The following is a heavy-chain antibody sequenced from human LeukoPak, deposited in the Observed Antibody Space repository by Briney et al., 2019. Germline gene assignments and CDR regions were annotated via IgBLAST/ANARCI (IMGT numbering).Heavy chain of an antibody. Sequence: ASVKLSCNASGYTFTSYGNSWVRQAPGQGLELMGWISTYNGNTNYAQKLQGRVTITTDTSTSTAYMELRSLRSDDTAVYYCAAGYSNSFAPWGQGTLVTVSS. CDR1: GYTFTSYG. D-gene: IGHD1-1*01. J-gene: IGHJ5*02. CDR2: ISTYNGNT. CDR3: AAGYSNSFAP. V-gene: IGHV1-18*01.